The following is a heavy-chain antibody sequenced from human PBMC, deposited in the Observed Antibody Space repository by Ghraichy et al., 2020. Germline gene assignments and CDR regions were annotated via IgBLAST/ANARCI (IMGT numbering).Heavy chain of an antibody. D-gene: IGHD2-15*01. CDR1: GYTFTAYY. CDR2: INPNSGGT. CDR3: ARLLSGDNIVMVVSATQRDSVDI. V-gene: IGHV1-2*02. J-gene: IGHJ3*02. Sequence: ASVKVSCKASGYTFTAYYMHWVRQAPGQGLEWVGWINPNSGGTNYAQKFQGRVTMTRDTSITTAYMELSSLRSDDTAVYYCARLLSGDNIVMVVSATQRDSVDIWGQGTMVTVSS.